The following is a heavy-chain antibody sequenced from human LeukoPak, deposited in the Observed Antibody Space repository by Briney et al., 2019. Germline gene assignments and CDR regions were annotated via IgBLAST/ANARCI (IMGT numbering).Heavy chain of an antibody. CDR1: GFTFSSYA. V-gene: IGHV3-30-3*01. D-gene: IGHD3-22*01. CDR3: ARPSSGYYYYYGMDV. CDR2: ISYDGSNK. Sequence: GRSLRLSCAASGFTFSSYAMHWVRQAPGKGLEWVAVISYDGSNKYYADSVKGRFTISRDNSKNTLYLQMNSLRAEDTAVYYCARPSSGYYYYYGMDVWGQGTTVTVSS. J-gene: IGHJ6*02.